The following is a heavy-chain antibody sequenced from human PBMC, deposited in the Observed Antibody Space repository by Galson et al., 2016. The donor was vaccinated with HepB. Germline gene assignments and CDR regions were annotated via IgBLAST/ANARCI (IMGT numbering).Heavy chain of an antibody. Sequence: SETLSLTCSVSGGSISNYYWSWIRQPAGKGLEWIGRFYTSGSTNYNPPLKSRVTMSVDTSKNQFSLKLSSLTAADTAVYFCARDWFVVIPEKYYYYYGMDVRGQGTKVTVSS. CDR2: FYTSGST. D-gene: IGHD2-2*01. CDR3: ARDWFVVIPEKYYYYYGMDV. CDR1: GGSISNYY. J-gene: IGHJ6*01. V-gene: IGHV4-4*07.